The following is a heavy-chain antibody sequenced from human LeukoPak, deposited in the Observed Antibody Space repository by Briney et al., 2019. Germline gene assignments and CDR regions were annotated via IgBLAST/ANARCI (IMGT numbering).Heavy chain of an antibody. CDR3: ARDYCGSTSCYSRGELREFDH. D-gene: IGHD2-2*01. V-gene: IGHV1-18*01. CDR2: ISAYNGNT. J-gene: IGHJ4*02. CDR1: GYTFTSYG. Sequence: GASVKVSCRASGYTFTSYGISWVRQAPGQGLEWMGWISAYNGNTNYAQKLQGRVTMTTDTSTSTAYMELRSLRSDDTAVYYCARDYCGSTSCYSRGELREFDHWGQGTLVTVSS.